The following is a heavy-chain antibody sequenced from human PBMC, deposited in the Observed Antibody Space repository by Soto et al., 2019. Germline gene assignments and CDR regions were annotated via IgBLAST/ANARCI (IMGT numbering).Heavy chain of an antibody. V-gene: IGHV3-30-3*01. CDR1: GFTFSSYA. CDR3: ARSRYYDSSYFDY. D-gene: IGHD3-22*01. Sequence: PGGSLRLSCAASGFTFSSYAMHWVRQAPGKGLEWVAVISYDGSNKYYADSVKGRFTISRDNSKNTLYLQMNSLRAEDTAVYYCARSRYYDSSYFDYWGQGTLVTVSS. J-gene: IGHJ4*02. CDR2: ISYDGSNK.